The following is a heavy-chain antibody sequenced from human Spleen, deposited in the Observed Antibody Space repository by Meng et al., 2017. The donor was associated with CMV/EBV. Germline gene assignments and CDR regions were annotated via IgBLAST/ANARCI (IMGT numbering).Heavy chain of an antibody. J-gene: IGHJ4*02. V-gene: IGHV1-2*02. CDR1: GYTFTDYY. Sequence: ASVKVSCKASGYTFTDYYIHWVRQAPGQGLEWMGWINPNTGGANYAQRFQGRVTMTRDTSITTAYMELSSLRSDDTAMYYCARDPMGYCFGISCYSRGGCDYWAQGTLVTVSS. D-gene: IGHD2-15*01. CDR3: ARDPMGYCFGISCYSRGGCDY. CDR2: INPNTGGA.